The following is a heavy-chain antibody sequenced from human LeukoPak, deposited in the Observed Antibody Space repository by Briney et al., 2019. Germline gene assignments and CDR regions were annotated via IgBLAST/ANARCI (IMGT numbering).Heavy chain of an antibody. CDR3: ARTSRSGYSYGLFDY. V-gene: IGHV3-48*03. CDR2: ISSSGSTI. D-gene: IGHD5-18*01. Sequence: GGSLRLSYAASGFTFSSYEMNWVRQAPGKGLEWVSYISSSGSTIYNADSVKGRFTISRDNAKNSLYLQMNRLRAEDTAVYYCARTSRSGYSYGLFDYWGQGTLVTVSS. CDR1: GFTFSSYE. J-gene: IGHJ4*02.